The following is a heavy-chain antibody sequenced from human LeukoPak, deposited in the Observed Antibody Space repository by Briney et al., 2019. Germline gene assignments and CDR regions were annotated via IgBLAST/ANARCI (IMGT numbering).Heavy chain of an antibody. CDR1: GFTFSSYS. D-gene: IGHD3-22*01. Sequence: PGGSLRLSCSASGFTFSSYSMHWVRQAPGKGLEYASAIRSNGGSTYYADSVKGRFTISRDNSKNTLYLQMSSLRVEDTAVYYCVPYYYDSSGYPDFWGQGTLVTVSS. J-gene: IGHJ4*02. CDR2: IRSNGGST. CDR3: VPYYYDSSGYPDF. V-gene: IGHV3-64D*06.